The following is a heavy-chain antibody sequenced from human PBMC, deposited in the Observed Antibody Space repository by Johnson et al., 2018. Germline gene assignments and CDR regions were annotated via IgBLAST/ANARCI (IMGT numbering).Heavy chain of an antibody. CDR3: ASGGYSDPEKFPH. CDR1: GVTFGTYA. D-gene: IGHD1-26*01. CDR2: MRARGETT. Sequence: VQLVQSGGDLVQPGGSLRLSCAASGVTFGTYAMTWVRQAPGPGLEWVATMRARGETTYYADSGKGRFTISRYTSKNTVFLQMNSLRAEDTAGYNCASGGYSDPEKFPHWGQGTLVTVSS. V-gene: IGHV3-23*04. J-gene: IGHJ1*01.